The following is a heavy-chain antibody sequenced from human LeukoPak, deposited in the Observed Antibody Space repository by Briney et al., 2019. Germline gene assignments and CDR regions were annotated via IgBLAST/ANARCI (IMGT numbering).Heavy chain of an antibody. CDR3: AKDKTRGPGDY. V-gene: IGHV3-43*02. J-gene: IGHJ4*02. Sequence: GGSLRLSCAASGFTFDDYAKHWVRQTPGKGLECVSLISEDGGDTWYADSVKGRFTISRNNSKNSLYLQMNSLRAEDTAFYYCAKDKTRGPGDYWGQGTLVTVSS. CDR2: ISEDGGDT. CDR1: GFTFDDYA. D-gene: IGHD1-14*01.